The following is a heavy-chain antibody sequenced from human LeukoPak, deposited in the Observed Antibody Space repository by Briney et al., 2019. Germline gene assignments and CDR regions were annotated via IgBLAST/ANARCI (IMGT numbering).Heavy chain of an antibody. Sequence: GGSLSLSCAASGFTFSSYWMSWVRQAPGKGLEWVANIKQDGSEKYYVDSVKGQFTISRDNAKNSLYLQMNSLRAEDTAVYYCARDEHSSGWYLPPYYYYGMDVWGQGTTVTVSS. CDR3: ARDEHSSGWYLPPYYYYGMDV. CDR1: GFTFSSYW. CDR2: IKQDGSEK. D-gene: IGHD6-19*01. J-gene: IGHJ6*02. V-gene: IGHV3-7*05.